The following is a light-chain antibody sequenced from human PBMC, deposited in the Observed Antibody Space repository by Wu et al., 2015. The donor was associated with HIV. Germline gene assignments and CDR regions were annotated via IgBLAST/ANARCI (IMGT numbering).Light chain of an antibody. CDR3: QQFGTSPLT. CDR2: GAS. Sequence: EIVLTQSPGTLSLSPGERATLSCRASQSVSSSYLAWYQQKPGQAPRLLIYGASNRATGIPDRFSGSGSGTDFTLTISRLEPEGSAVYYCQQFGTSPLTFGGGTKVEIK. CDR1: QSVSSSY. V-gene: IGKV3-20*01. J-gene: IGKJ4*01.